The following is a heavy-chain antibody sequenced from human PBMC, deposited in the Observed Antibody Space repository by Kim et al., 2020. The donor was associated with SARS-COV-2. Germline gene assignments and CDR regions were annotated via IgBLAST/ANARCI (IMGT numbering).Heavy chain of an antibody. D-gene: IGHD4-4*01. CDR3: ASCRYRDAFDI. CDR2: INHSGST. V-gene: IGHV4-34*01. Sequence: SETLSLTCAVYGGSFSGYYWSWIRQPPGKGLEWIGEINHSGSTNYNPSLKSRVTISVDTSKNQFSLKLSSVTAADTAVYYCASCRYRDAFDIWGQGTMVTVSS. J-gene: IGHJ3*02. CDR1: GGSFSGYY.